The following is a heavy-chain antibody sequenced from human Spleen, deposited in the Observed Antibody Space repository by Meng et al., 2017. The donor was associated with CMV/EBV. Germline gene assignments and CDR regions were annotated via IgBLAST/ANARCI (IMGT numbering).Heavy chain of an antibody. CDR3: ARGDRYCSSTSCSLFDY. J-gene: IGHJ4*02. V-gene: IGHV4-31*02. CDR2: VYFSGST. D-gene: IGHD2-2*01. Sequence: FRAGGCYWSWFRQRPGKGLAWIGFVYFSGSTHYNPTLKSRVTISVDTSKTQFSLKLSSVTAADTAVYYCARGDRYCSSTSCSLFDYWGQGTLVTVSS. CDR1: FRAGGCY.